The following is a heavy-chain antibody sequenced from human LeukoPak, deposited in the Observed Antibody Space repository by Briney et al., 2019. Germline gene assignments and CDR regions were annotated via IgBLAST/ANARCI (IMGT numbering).Heavy chain of an antibody. V-gene: IGHV4-59*11. CDR3: ARVATEYYYGSGSPLHYFDY. D-gene: IGHD3-10*01. J-gene: IGHJ4*02. CDR1: GGSISNHY. CDR2: IYHSGST. Sequence: SETLSLTCTVSGGSISNHYWSWIRQPPGKGLEWIGYIYHSGSTKYTPSLKSRVTISVDASKNQFSLKLSSVTAADTAVYYCARVATEYYYGSGSPLHYFDYWGQGTLVTVSS.